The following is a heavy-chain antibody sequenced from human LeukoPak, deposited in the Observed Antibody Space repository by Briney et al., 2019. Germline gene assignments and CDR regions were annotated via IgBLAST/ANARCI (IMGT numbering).Heavy chain of an antibody. Sequence: PGGSLRLSCAASGFTFSSYAMTWVRQAPGKGLEWVSAIRGNGGSTYYADSVKGRFTISRDNSKNTLYLQMNSLRAEDTAVYYCAKVTPRGYSHVYWGQGTLVTVSS. D-gene: IGHD5-18*01. CDR1: GFTFSSYA. J-gene: IGHJ4*02. V-gene: IGHV3-23*01. CDR3: AKVTPRGYSHVY. CDR2: IRGNGGST.